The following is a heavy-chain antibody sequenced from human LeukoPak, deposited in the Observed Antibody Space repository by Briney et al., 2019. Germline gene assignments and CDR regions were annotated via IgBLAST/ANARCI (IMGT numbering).Heavy chain of an antibody. J-gene: IGHJ5*02. CDR2: ISGSGVST. Sequence: GGSLRLSCAASGFTFSSYGMSWVRQAPGRGLEWVSAISGSGVSTYYADSVKGRFTISRGNSKNTLYLQMKSLRAEDTAVYYCAKGGMVDFFDTWGQGTLVTVSS. V-gene: IGHV3-23*01. CDR1: GFTFSSYG. D-gene: IGHD2-15*01. CDR3: AKGGMVDFFDT.